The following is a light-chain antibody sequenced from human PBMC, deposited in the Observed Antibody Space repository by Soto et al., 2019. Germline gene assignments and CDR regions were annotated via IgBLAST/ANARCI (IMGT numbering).Light chain of an antibody. CDR3: QHLRSYPST. Sequence: IQLTQSPSSLSASVGDRVTITCRASQDISSSLAWYQQKPGKAPKLLIYAASILQSGVPSRFSGSGFGTDFTLTISSLHAEDFASYFCQHLRSYPSTFGGGTKVEIK. J-gene: IGKJ4*01. V-gene: IGKV1-9*01. CDR1: QDISSS. CDR2: AAS.